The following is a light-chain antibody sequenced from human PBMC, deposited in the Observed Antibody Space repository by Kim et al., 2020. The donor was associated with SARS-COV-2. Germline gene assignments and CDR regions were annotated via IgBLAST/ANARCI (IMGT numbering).Light chain of an antibody. Sequence: QSVLTQPPSVSAAPGQKVTISCSGSTSNIGNNYVSWYQHQQLPGTAPKLLIYDNNKRPSGIPDRFSGSKSATSATLGITGLQTGDEADYYCGTWDSSLSAPVFGGGTQLTVL. CDR3: GTWDSSLSAPV. V-gene: IGLV1-51*01. CDR1: TSNIGNNY. CDR2: DNN. J-gene: IGLJ3*02.